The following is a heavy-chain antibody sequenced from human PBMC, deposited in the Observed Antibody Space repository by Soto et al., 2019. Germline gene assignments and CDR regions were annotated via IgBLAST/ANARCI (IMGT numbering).Heavy chain of an antibody. J-gene: IGHJ4*01. CDR1: GVILNSSR. CDR2: ISSSSSYI. D-gene: IGHD4-17*01. V-gene: IGHV3-21*01. CDR3: PTDIVFNYGSPSVDY. Sequence: GGSLRLSCAASGVILNSSRMNGVCQAQGKGLEWVSSISSSSSYIYYPHSVKGRFTTSRDNAKHSLYLQMNSLRAEDTAVFYCPTDIVFNYGSPSVDYWRHGTLVTGSP.